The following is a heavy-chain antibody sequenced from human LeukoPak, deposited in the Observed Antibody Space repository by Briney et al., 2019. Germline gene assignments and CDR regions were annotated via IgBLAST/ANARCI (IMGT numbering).Heavy chain of an antibody. Sequence: PGGSLRLSCAASGFIFSNSAMSWVRQAPGNGLEWVSGINGGGTGTYYAYSVRGRVTISRDNSKNTLHLDMNSVRAEDTAIYYCAKAGAIIFDFWGQGILVTVSP. J-gene: IGHJ4*02. CDR1: GFIFSNSA. CDR3: AKAGAIIFDF. V-gene: IGHV3-23*01. CDR2: INGGGTGT. D-gene: IGHD1-26*01.